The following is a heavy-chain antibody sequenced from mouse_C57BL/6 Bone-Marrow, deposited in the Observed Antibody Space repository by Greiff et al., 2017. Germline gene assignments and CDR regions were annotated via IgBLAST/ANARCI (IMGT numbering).Heavy chain of an antibody. Sequence: VQLQQPGAELVKPGASEKLSCKASGYTFTSYWMQWVKQRPGQGLEWIGEIDPSDSYTNYNQKFKGKATLTVDTSSSTAYMQLSSLTSEDSAVYYCAGFYGYFYYFDYWGQGTTLTVSS. CDR1: GYTFTSYW. V-gene: IGHV1-50*01. D-gene: IGHD2-2*01. CDR3: AGFYGYFYYFDY. J-gene: IGHJ2*01. CDR2: IDPSDSYT.